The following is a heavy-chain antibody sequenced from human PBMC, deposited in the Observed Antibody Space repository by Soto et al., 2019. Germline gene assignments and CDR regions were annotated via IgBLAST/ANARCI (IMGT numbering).Heavy chain of an antibody. J-gene: IGHJ6*04. CDR3: ARGGFDYGPGRMDV. D-gene: IGHD3-10*01. CDR2: TKSDGSGT. CDR1: GFTFSNYW. V-gene: IGHV3-74*01. Sequence: EVQLVESGGGLLQPGGSLTLSCTASGFTFSNYWMHWVRQAPGKGLVWVSRTKSDGSGTSYTDSVKGPFTTARDNAYSTLYLQMSNLRAEDTAVYYCARGGFDYGPGRMDVWGKGTTVIVSS.